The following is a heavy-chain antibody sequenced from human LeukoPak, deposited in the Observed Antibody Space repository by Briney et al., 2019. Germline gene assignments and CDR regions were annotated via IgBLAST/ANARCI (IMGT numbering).Heavy chain of an antibody. CDR3: ARERDCSSTSCYDY. V-gene: IGHV1-8*01. J-gene: IGHJ4*02. CDR2: MNPNSGNT. D-gene: IGHD2-2*01. CDR1: GYTFTSYD. Sequence: ASVKVSCKASGYTFTSYDINWVRQATGQGLEWMGWMNPNSGNTGYAQKFQGRVTMTRNTSISTAYMELSSLRSEDTAVYYCARERDCSSTSCYDYWGQGTLVTVSS.